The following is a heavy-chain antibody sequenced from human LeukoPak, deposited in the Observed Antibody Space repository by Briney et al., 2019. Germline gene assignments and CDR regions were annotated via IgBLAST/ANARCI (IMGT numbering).Heavy chain of an antibody. D-gene: IGHD3-22*01. CDR1: GGTFSSYA. CDR3: AREQGYVDSSGYYHEGYYFDY. Sequence: GASVKVSCKASGGTFSSYAISWVRQAPGQGLEWMGGIIPIFGTANYAQKFQGRVTITADESTSTAYMELSSLRSEDTAVYYCAREQGYVDSSGYYHEGYYFDYWGQGTLVTVSS. J-gene: IGHJ4*02. CDR2: IIPIFGTA. V-gene: IGHV1-69*13.